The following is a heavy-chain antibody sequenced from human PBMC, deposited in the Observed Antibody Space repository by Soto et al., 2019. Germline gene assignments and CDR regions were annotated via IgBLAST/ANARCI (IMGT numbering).Heavy chain of an antibody. D-gene: IGHD5-18*01. CDR2: ISAYNGNT. J-gene: IGHJ4*02. CDR1: GYTFTSYG. CDR3: ARVTGYSYGFEDYFDY. V-gene: IGHV1-18*01. Sequence: QVQLVQSGAEVKKPGASVKVSCKASGYTFTSYGISWVRQAPGQGLEWMGWISAYNGNTNYAQKLQGRVTMTTDTSTSTAYRERRSMRSDDTDVYYCARVTGYSYGFEDYFDYGGQGTLVTVSS.